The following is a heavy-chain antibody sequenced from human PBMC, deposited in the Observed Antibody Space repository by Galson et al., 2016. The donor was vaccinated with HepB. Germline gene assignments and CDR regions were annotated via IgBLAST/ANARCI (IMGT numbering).Heavy chain of an antibody. Sequence: SLRLSCAAPGFSFSSYGMPWVRQAPGKGLEWVAVIWIDENKRYYGDSVKGRFSIPRDNPKNTLYLQMNNLSAEDTAVYYCARDDEEKFMDVWGKGTTVTVSS. V-gene: IGHV3-33*01. CDR3: ARDDEEKFMDV. J-gene: IGHJ6*04. CDR1: GFSFSSYG. CDR2: IWIDENKR.